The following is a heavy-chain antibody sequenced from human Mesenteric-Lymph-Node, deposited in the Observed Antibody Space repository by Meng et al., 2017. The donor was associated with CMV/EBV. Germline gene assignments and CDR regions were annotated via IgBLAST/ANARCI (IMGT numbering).Heavy chain of an antibody. CDR1: GFTFSNYW. Sequence: GGSLRLSCVASGFTFSNYWMHWVRQAPGKGLMWVSRVNPDGRDTAYADSVKGRFTISRDNAKNTLYLQMNSLRAEDTAVYYCARGGGYSYGPFDYWGQGALVTVSS. V-gene: IGHV3-74*01. J-gene: IGHJ4*02. D-gene: IGHD5-18*01. CDR2: VNPDGRDT. CDR3: ARGGGYSYGPFDY.